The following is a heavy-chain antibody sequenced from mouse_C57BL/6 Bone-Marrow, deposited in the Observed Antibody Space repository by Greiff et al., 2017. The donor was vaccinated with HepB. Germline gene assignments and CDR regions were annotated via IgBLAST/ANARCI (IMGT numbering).Heavy chain of an antibody. Sequence: QVQLQQSGAELVKPGASVKLSCKASGYTFTEYTIHWVKQRSGQGLEWIGWFYPGSGSIKYNEKFKDKATLTADKSSSTVSMELSRLTSEDSAVYFCARHEEGIYYDYGGAWFAYWGQGTLVTVSA. CDR3: ARHEEGIYYDYGGAWFAY. CDR1: GYTFTEYT. D-gene: IGHD2-4*01. V-gene: IGHV1-62-2*01. J-gene: IGHJ3*01. CDR2: FYPGSGSI.